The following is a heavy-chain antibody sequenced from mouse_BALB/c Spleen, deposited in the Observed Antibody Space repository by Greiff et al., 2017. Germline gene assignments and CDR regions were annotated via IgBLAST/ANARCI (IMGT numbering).Heavy chain of an antibody. D-gene: IGHD2-12*01. CDR1: GFTFSNYW. CDR2: IRLKSNNYAT. V-gene: IGHV6-6*02. CDR3: TAYDRFAY. J-gene: IGHJ3*01. Sequence: VQLKESGGGLVQPGGSMKLSCVASGFTFSNYWMIWVRQSPEKGLEWVAEIRLKSNNYATHYAESVKGRFTISRDDSKSSVYLQMNNLRAEDTGIYYCTAYDRFAYWGQGTLVTVSA.